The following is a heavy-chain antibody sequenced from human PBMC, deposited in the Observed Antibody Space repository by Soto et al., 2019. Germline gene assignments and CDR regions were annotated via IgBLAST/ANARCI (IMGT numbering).Heavy chain of an antibody. V-gene: IGHV3-48*01. CDR3: ARSVAARGFDS. D-gene: IGHD6-6*01. Sequence: EVQLVESGGGLGQPGGSLRLSCAVSGFTLSSYSMNWVRQAPGKGLEWVSYISISGTIYDADSVKGRFTISRDNAKNSLYLQMNSLRAEDTAVYYCARSVAARGFDSWGQGTLVTVSS. CDR2: ISISGTI. J-gene: IGHJ4*02. CDR1: GFTLSSYS.